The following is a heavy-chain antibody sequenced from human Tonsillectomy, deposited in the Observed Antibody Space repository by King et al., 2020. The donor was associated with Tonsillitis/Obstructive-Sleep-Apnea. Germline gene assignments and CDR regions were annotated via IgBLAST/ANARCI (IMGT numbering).Heavy chain of an antibody. CDR1: GFSLSTSGVG. V-gene: IGHV2-5*02. J-gene: IGHJ4*02. CDR2: LYWDDDK. D-gene: IGHD6-19*01. CDR3: AHGSEHLGYFDY. Sequence: TLKESGPTLVKPTQTLTLTCTFSGFSLSTSGVGVGWIRQPPGNALEWLALLYWDDDKRYSPSLKSRLPITKDTSNNQVVLTMTNLDPVDTATYYCAHGSEHLGYFDYWGQGTLVTVSS.